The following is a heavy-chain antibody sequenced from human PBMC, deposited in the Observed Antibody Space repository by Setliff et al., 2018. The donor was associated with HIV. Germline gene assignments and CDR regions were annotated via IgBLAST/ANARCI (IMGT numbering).Heavy chain of an antibody. J-gene: IGHJ6*02. CDR2: IYYRGAT. D-gene: IGHD4-4*01. Sequence: PSETLSLTCTVSGGSISNSDFYWGWIRQSPGKGLEWIGSIYYRGATYYNPTLQSRVTISLDTSKNQFSLKLSSVTAADTAVYYCATHASTVQDAMDVWGQGTTVTVS. V-gene: IGHV4-39*01. CDR1: GGSISNSDFY. CDR3: ATHASTVQDAMDV.